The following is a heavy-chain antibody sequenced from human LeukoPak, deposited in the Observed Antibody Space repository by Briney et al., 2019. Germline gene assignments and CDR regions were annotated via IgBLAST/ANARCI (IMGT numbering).Heavy chain of an antibody. CDR1: GGSISSYY. J-gene: IGHJ4*02. D-gene: IGHD3-10*01. V-gene: IGHV4-59*01. CDR3: ARVRLWFGDHLDDY. Sequence: SETLSLTCTVSGGSISSYYWSWIRQPPGKGLEWIGYIYYSGYTNYNPSLKSRVTISVDTSKNQFSLKLSSVTAADTAVYYCARVRLWFGDHLDDYWGQGTLVTVSS. CDR2: IYYSGYT.